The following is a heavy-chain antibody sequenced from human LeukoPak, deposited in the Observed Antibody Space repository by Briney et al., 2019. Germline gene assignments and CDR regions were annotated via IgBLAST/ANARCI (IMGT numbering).Heavy chain of an antibody. CDR2: INHSGST. CDR1: GGSFSVYY. CDR3: ARAAASPRGYFDY. Sequence: PSETLSLTCAVYGGSFSVYYWSWLRQPPGKGLEWIGEINHSGSTNYNPSLKSRVTISVDTSKNQFSLKLSSVTAADTAVYYCARAAASPRGYFDYWGQGTLVTVSS. D-gene: IGHD6-13*01. V-gene: IGHV4-34*01. J-gene: IGHJ4*02.